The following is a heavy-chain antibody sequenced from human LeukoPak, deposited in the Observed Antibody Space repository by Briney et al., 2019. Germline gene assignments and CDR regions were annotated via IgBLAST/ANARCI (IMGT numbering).Heavy chain of an antibody. D-gene: IGHD3-10*01. CDR3: AKEGNHYYGSGSYYGAFDI. J-gene: IGHJ3*02. CDR2: ISYDGSNK. CDR1: GFTFSSYG. V-gene: IGHV3-30*18. Sequence: GGSLRLSCAASGFTFSSYGMPWVRQAPGKGLEWVAVISYDGSNKYYADSVKGRFTISRDNSKNTLYLQMNSLRAEDTAVYYCAKEGNHYYGSGSYYGAFDIWGQGTMVTVSS.